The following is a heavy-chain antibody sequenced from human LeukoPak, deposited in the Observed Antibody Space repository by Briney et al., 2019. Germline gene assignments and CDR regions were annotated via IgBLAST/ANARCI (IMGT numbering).Heavy chain of an antibody. Sequence: SETLSLTCAVSGYSISSGYYWGWIRQPPGKGLEWIGSIYHSGSTYYDPSLKIRVPISADTSKNQFSLKLSSGTAADTAVYYCARHLDTAMVPFDYWGQGTLVTVSS. CDR3: ARHLDTAMVPFDY. J-gene: IGHJ4*02. CDR1: GYSISSGYY. D-gene: IGHD5-18*01. V-gene: IGHV4-38-2*01. CDR2: IYHSGST.